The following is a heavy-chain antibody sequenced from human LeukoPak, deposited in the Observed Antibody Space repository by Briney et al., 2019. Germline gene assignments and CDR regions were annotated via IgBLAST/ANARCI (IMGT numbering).Heavy chain of an antibody. Sequence: RHGESLKISCMGSGYSFSNYWIGWVRQMPGKGLEWMGIIYPDESNTRYSPSFQGQVTISAGKSISTAYLQWSSLKASDTAIYYCARHEGGGWYIDYWGQGTLVTVSS. D-gene: IGHD6-19*01. V-gene: IGHV5-51*01. CDR3: ARHEGGGWYIDY. J-gene: IGHJ4*02. CDR2: IYPDESNT. CDR1: GYSFSNYW.